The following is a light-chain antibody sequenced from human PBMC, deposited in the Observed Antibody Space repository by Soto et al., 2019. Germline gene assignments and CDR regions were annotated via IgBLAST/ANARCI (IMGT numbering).Light chain of an antibody. V-gene: IGKV3-15*01. CDR3: QQYESWPPLFT. Sequence: EIVMTDSPATVSVSTGERATLYCRASHSVGNNLAWYQQKPGQAPSLFIFGASVRATGVPDRFSGSGSGTEFTLSISNLQSEDSAVYYCQQYESWPPLFTFGQGTKVDI. J-gene: IGKJ2*01. CDR1: HSVGNN. CDR2: GAS.